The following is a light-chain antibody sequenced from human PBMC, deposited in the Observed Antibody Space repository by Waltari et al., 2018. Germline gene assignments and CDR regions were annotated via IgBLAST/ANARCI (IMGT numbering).Light chain of an antibody. V-gene: IGLV2-14*03. CDR3: TSYASSSTLV. CDR1: SSDVGGYNY. CDR2: DVG. Sequence: QSALTQPASVSGSPGQSITISCTGISSDVGGYNYVSWYQQHPGKAPKVMIYDVGYRPSGFSPRFSGSKSGNTASLTISGLQAEDEADYYCTSYASSSTLVFGGGTKLTVL. J-gene: IGLJ2*01.